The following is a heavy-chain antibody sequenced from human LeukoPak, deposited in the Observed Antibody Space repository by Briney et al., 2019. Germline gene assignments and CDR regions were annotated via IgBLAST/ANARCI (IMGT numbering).Heavy chain of an antibody. J-gene: IGHJ4*02. CDR1: GFTFSSYS. V-gene: IGHV3-21*04. Sequence: LGGSLRLSCAASGFTFSSYSMNWVRPAPGRGLEWVSSISGSSSYIYYADSVKGRFTISRDNAKNSLYLQMNSLRAEDTAVYYCARVSSSGSYYRFGPFDYWGQGTLVTVSS. CDR3: ARVSSSGSYYRFGPFDY. D-gene: IGHD1-26*01. CDR2: ISGSSSYI.